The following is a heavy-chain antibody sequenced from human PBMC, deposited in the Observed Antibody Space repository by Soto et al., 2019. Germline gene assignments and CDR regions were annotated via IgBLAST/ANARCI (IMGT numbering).Heavy chain of an antibody. V-gene: IGHV4-59*11. Sequence: SETLSLTCTVSGVSISSHYWSWIRQPPGKGLEWIAYMHHSGSTNYNPSLKSRVTISIDRSKSQFSLKLSSVTAADTAVYYCARVPDYWGQGTLVTVSS. CDR2: MHHSGST. J-gene: IGHJ4*02. CDR1: GVSISSHY. CDR3: ARVPDY.